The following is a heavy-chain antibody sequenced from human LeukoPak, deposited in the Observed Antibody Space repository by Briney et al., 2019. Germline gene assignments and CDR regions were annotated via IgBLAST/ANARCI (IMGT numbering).Heavy chain of an antibody. V-gene: IGHV4-59*01. CDR3: ARANRGYYYYYMDV. J-gene: IGHJ6*03. CDR1: GGSISSYY. CDR2: MYYSGST. D-gene: IGHD2/OR15-2a*01. Sequence: PSETLSLTCTVSGGSISSYYWSWIRQPPGKGLEWIGYMYYSGSTNYNPSTNYNPSLKSRVTISVDTSKNQFSLKLSSVTAADTAVYYCARANRGYYYYYMDVWGKGTTVTISS.